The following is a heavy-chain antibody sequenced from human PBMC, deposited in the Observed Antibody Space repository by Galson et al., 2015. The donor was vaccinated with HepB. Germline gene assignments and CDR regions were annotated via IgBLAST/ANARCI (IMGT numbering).Heavy chain of an antibody. CDR3: ARSLPGGWYYFDY. J-gene: IGHJ4*02. Sequence: SVKVSCKASGYTFTSYYMHWVRQAPGQGLEWMGVINPSGGSTNCAQNFQGRVTMTRDTSTTIVYMELTSLKSDDTAEYYCARSLPGGWYYFDYWGQGALVTVSS. CDR2: INPSGGST. CDR1: GYTFTSYY. D-gene: IGHD3-16*01. V-gene: IGHV1-46*01.